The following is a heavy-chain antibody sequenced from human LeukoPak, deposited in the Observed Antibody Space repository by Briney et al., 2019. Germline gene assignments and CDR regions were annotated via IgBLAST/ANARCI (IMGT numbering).Heavy chain of an antibody. D-gene: IGHD5-12*01. Sequence: GGSLRLSCAASGFNFIDYSMNWVRQAPGKGLEWISYIGISRGNTKYADSVKGRFTISRDKARNSLYLQMNSLRVEDTAMYYCARDHRYAFDNWGHGTLVTVSS. CDR3: ARDHRYAFDN. V-gene: IGHV3-48*01. CDR1: GFNFIDYS. J-gene: IGHJ4*01. CDR2: IGISRGNT.